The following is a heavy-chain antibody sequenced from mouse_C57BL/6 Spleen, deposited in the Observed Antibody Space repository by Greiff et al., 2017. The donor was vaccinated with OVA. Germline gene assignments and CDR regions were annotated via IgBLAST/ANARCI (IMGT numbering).Heavy chain of an antibody. D-gene: IGHD3-2*02. J-gene: IGHJ2*01. CDR2: IDPSDSYT. CDR1: GYTFTSYW. Sequence: QVQLQQPGAELVMPGASVKLSCKASGYTFTSYWMHWVKQRPGQGLEWIGEIDPSDSYTNYNQKFKGKSTLTVDKSSSTAYMQLSSLTSEDSEGDNCAREKVQGFDYWGQGTTLTVSS. CDR3: AREKVQGFDY. V-gene: IGHV1-69*01.